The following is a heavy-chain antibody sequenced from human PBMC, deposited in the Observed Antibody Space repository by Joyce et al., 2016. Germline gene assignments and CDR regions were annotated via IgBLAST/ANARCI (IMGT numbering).Heavy chain of an antibody. CDR3: VRGISARPGGPNWFDP. D-gene: IGHD6-6*01. J-gene: IGHJ5*02. Sequence: EVQLVESGGGLVQPGGSLRLSCAASGFSFSGYWIHWVRQAPGKGLVWVSRINTGGSSTRFADSVKGRFTISRDNAKNTLYLQMNSLRAEDTAVYYCVRGISARPGGPNWFDPWGQGTLVTVSS. CDR1: GFSFSGYW. V-gene: IGHV3-74*01. CDR2: INTGGSST.